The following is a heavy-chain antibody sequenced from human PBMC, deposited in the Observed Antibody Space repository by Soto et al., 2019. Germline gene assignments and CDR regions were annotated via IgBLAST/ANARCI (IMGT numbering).Heavy chain of an antibody. V-gene: IGHV1-69*01. Sequence: QVQLVQSGAEVKKPGSSVKVSCKASGGTFSSYATSWVRQAPGQGLEWMGGIIPIFGTANYAQKFQGRVTITADESTSTAYMELSSLRSEDTAVYYCARCEPPEGRQLGPACAFDIWGQGTMVTVSS. D-gene: IGHD6-6*01. CDR2: IIPIFGTA. J-gene: IGHJ3*02. CDR3: ARCEPPEGRQLGPACAFDI. CDR1: GGTFSSYA.